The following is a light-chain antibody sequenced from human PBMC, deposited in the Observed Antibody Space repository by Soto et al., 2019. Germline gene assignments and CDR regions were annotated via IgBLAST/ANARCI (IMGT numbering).Light chain of an antibody. CDR1: QSISSW. J-gene: IGKJ1*01. CDR2: KAS. V-gene: IGKV1-5*03. CDR3: QQYNIYWT. Sequence: DIQTTQSPSTLSASVGDRVTITCRASQSISSWLAWYQQKPGKAPKLLIYKASSLESGVPSRFSGSGSGTEFTLPLSSLQPDDFATYYCQQYNIYWTFGQGTKVEIK.